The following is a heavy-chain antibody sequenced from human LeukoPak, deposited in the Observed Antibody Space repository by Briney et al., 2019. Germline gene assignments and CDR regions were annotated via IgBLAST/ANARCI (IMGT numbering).Heavy chain of an antibody. CDR3: AKDGSGYGLTYYYYYMDV. J-gene: IGHJ6*03. CDR2: IRYDGSNK. CDR1: GFTFSSYG. V-gene: IGHV3-30*02. Sequence: PGGSLRLSCAASGFTFSSYGMHWVRQAPGKGLEWVAFIRYDGSNKYYADSVKGRFTISRDNSKNTLYLQMNSLRAEDTAVYYCAKDGSGYGLTYYYYYMDVWGKGTTVTISS. D-gene: IGHD5-12*01.